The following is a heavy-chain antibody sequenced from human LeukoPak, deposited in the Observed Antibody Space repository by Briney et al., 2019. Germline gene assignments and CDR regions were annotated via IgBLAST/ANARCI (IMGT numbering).Heavy chain of an antibody. CDR2: IHYSGST. V-gene: IGHV4-59*01. CDR3: ARAGTYYYDSSGFL. Sequence: SETLSLTCTVSGGSISSYYWCWIRQSPGKGLEWIGYIHYSGSTNYNPSLESRVTISVDTSKNQFSLKLSSVTAADTAVYYCARAGTYYYDSSGFLWGQGSLVTVSS. CDR1: GGSISSYY. J-gene: IGHJ4*02. D-gene: IGHD3-22*01.